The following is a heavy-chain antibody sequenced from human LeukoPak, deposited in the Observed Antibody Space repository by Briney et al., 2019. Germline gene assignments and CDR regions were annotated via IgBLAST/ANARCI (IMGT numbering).Heavy chain of an antibody. CDR3: ARAPMIVVVFPPRLDF. D-gene: IGHD3-22*01. CDR2: INPNSGCT. Sequence: ASVKVSCKTSGYTFTGYYMHWVRQAPGQGLEWMGWINPNSGCTNYAQKFQGRVTMTSDTSISTAYMELSRLRSDDTPMYYCARAPMIVVVFPPRLDFWGQGALVTVSS. J-gene: IGHJ4*02. V-gene: IGHV1-2*02. CDR1: GYTFTGYY.